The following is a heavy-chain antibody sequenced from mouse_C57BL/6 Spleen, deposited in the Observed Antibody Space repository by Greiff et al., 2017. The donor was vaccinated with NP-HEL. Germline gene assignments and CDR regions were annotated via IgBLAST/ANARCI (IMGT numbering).Heavy chain of an antibody. Sequence: VQLQQPGAELVMPGASVKLSCKASGYTFTSYWMHWVKQRPGQGLEWIGELDPSDSYTNYNQKFKGKSTLTVDKSSSTAYMQLSSLTSEDSAVYYCARRDYYGSNYYAMDYWGQGTSVTVSS. J-gene: IGHJ4*01. D-gene: IGHD1-1*01. CDR3: ARRDYYGSNYYAMDY. CDR2: LDPSDSYT. V-gene: IGHV1-69*01. CDR1: GYTFTSYW.